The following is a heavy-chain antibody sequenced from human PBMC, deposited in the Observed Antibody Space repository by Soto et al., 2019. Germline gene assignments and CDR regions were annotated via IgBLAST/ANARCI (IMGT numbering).Heavy chain of an antibody. CDR3: AKILVWTGGRSGWPWYLDF. CDR2: ISGSGSTT. V-gene: IGHV3-23*01. D-gene: IGHD6-25*01. CDR1: GFTFSNYA. Sequence: EVQLLESGGGLVQPGGSLRLSCGASGFTFSNYAMSWVRQAPGKGLEWVSAISGSGSTTYSADSVRGRFTISRDISKNPLYLHMDSLRAEDTAVYFCAKILVWTGGRSGWPWYLDFWGHGPLVTVS. J-gene: IGHJ4*01.